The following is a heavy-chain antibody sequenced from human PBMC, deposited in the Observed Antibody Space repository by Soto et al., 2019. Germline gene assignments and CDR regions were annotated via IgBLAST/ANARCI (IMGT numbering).Heavy chain of an antibody. D-gene: IGHD6-13*01. CDR2: ISSSSSTI. J-gene: IGHJ6*02. CDR1: GFSTSNYA. Sequence: GGSLRLSCSASGFSTSNYAMYWVRQAPGKGLEWVSYISSSSSTIYYADSVKGRFTISRDNAKNSLYLQMNSLRAEDTAVYYCARDGWDSSSWYLLRDYYYGMDVWGQGTTVTVSS. V-gene: IGHV3-48*01. CDR3: ARDGWDSSSWYLLRDYYYGMDV.